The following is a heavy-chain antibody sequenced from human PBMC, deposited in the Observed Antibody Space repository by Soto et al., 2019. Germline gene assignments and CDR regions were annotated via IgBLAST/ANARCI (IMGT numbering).Heavy chain of an antibody. CDR2: INHSGST. D-gene: IGHD6-19*01. CDR1: GGSFSGYY. Sequence: SETLSLTCAVYGGSFSGYYWSWIRQPPGKGLEWIGEINHSGSTNYNPSLKSRVTISVDTSKNQFSLKLSSVTAADTAVYYCARGSSGYSSGWYAGWFDPWGQGTLVTVSS. CDR3: ARGSSGYSSGWYAGWFDP. J-gene: IGHJ5*02. V-gene: IGHV4-34*01.